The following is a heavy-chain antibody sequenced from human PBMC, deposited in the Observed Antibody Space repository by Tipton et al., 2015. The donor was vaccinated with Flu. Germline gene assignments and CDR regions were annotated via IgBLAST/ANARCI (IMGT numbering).Heavy chain of an antibody. V-gene: IGHV3-30-3*01. CDR2: IPHNGDNK. CDR1: GYSFSYYH. D-gene: IGHD5-12*01. Sequence: SLRLSCVVSGYSFSYYHVHWFRQAPGKGLEWVALIPHNGDNKQYGDFVRGRFTVSRDNSRNTLYLELNSLTIEDTAMYYCAREAGTSGHAGFFDYWGQGDLVTVSA. CDR3: AREAGTSGHAGFFDY. J-gene: IGHJ4*02.